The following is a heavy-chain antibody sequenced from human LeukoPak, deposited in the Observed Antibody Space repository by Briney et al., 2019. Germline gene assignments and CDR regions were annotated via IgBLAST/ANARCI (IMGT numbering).Heavy chain of an antibody. J-gene: IGHJ5*02. D-gene: IGHD3-9*01. CDR3: ASLYYDILTGYAFFYSWFDP. Sequence: SETLSLTCTVSGGSISSGDYYWGWIRQPPGKGLEWIGSIYYSGSTYYNPSLKSRVTISVDTSKNQFSLKLSSVTAADTAVYYCASLYYDILTGYAFFYSWFDPWGQGTLVTVSS. CDR2: IYYSGST. V-gene: IGHV4-39*07. CDR1: GGSISSGDYY.